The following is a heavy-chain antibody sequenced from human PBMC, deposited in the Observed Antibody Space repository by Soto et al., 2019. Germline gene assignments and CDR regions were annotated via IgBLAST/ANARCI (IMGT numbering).Heavy chain of an antibody. V-gene: IGHV1-69*01. J-gene: IGHJ4*02. Sequence: QVQLVQSGAEVKKPGSSVMVSCKASGGGFSTYAITWVRQAPGQGLEWMGGITAVFDTTHYAQKFQGRVTITADESTTTVHMELTSLTSEDTAVYYCATGGTTVTRRFDYWGQGTLVTVSS. D-gene: IGHD4-17*01. CDR1: GGGFSTYA. CDR2: ITAVFDTT. CDR3: ATGGTTVTRRFDY.